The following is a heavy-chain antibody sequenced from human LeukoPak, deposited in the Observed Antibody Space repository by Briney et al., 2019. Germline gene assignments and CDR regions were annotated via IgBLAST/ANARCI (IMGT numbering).Heavy chain of an antibody. V-gene: IGHV4-59*11. CDR3: ARDRIPKIKVDAFDI. D-gene: IGHD2-21*01. J-gene: IGHJ3*02. Sequence: SETLSLTCTVSGGSISSHYWNWIRQPPGKGLEWIGCFYYSGSTNYNPSLESRVTISVDTSKNQISLKLRSVTAADTAVYYCARDRIPKIKVDAFDIWGHGTMVTVSS. CDR1: GGSISSHY. CDR2: FYYSGST.